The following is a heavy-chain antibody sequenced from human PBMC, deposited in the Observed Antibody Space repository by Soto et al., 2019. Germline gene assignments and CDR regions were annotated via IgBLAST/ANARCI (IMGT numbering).Heavy chain of an antibody. Sequence: GGSLRLSCAASGFTFSSYSMNWVRQAPGKGLEWVSSISSSSSYIYYADSVKGRFTICRDNAKKSLYLQMNSLRAEDTAVYYCARDLSHYDFWSGYHPGYWGQGTLVTVSS. V-gene: IGHV3-21*01. D-gene: IGHD3-3*01. CDR2: ISSSSSYI. CDR1: GFTFSSYS. CDR3: ARDLSHYDFWSGYHPGY. J-gene: IGHJ4*02.